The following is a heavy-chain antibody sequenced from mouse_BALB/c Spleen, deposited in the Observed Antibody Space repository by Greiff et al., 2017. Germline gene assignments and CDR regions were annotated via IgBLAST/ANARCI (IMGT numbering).Heavy chain of an antibody. CDR1: GFTFSDYY. CDR3: AREKPGYDVKAWFAY. D-gene: IGHD2-2*01. CDR2: ISDGGSYT. V-gene: IGHV5-4*02. Sequence: EVNVVESGGGLVKPGGSLKLSCAASGFTFSDYYMYWVRQTPEKRLEWVATISDGGSYTYYPDSVKGRFTISRDNAKNNLYLQMSSLKSEDTAMYYCAREKPGYDVKAWFAYWGQGTLVTVSA. J-gene: IGHJ3*01.